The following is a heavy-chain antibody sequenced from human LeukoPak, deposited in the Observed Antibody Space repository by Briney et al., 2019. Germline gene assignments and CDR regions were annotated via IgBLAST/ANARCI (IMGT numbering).Heavy chain of an antibody. CDR1: GFTFSTYW. V-gene: IGHV3-7*01. CDR2: INQDGSEK. Sequence: PGGSLRLSCAASGFTFSTYWMTWVRQAPGKGLEWVANINQDGSEKYYVDSVKGRFTISRDNALYLQMDSLRVEDTAVYYCARTRGDYYYYYYMDVWGKGTTVTVSS. CDR3: ARTRGDYYYYYYMDV. D-gene: IGHD4-17*01. J-gene: IGHJ6*03.